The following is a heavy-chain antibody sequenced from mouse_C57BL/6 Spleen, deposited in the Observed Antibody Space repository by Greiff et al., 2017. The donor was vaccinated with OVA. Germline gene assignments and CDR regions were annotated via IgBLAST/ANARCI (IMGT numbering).Heavy chain of an antibody. CDR2: IYPRSGNT. V-gene: IGHV1-81*01. J-gene: IGHJ2*01. D-gene: IGHD1-1*01. CDR1: GYTFTSYG. Sequence: QVQLQQSGAELARPGASVKLSCKASGYTFTSYGISWVKQRTGQGLEWIGEIYPRSGNTYYNEKFKGKATLTADKSSSTAYMELRSLTSEDSAVYFCARPYGSSLYFDYWGQGTTLTVSS. CDR3: ARPYGSSLYFDY.